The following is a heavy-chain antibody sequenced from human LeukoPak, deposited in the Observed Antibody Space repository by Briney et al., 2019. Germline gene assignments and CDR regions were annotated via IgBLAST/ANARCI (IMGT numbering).Heavy chain of an antibody. CDR2: IYYSGST. CDR1: GGSISSSSYY. V-gene: IGHV4-39*01. J-gene: IGHJ4*02. CDR3: ASAPPTSFDY. Sequence: SETLSLTCTVSGGSISSSSYYWGWIRQPPGRGLEWIGSIYYSGSTYYNPSLKSRVTISVDTSKNQFSLKLSSVTAADTAVYYCASAPPTSFDYWGQGTLVTVSS.